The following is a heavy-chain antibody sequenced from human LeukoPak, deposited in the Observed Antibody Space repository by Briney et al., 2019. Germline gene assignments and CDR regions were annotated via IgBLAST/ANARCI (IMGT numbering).Heavy chain of an antibody. J-gene: IGHJ6*02. D-gene: IGHD5/OR15-5a*01. Sequence: TGGSLRLSCAASGFTFSSYSMNWVRQAPGKGLEWVSSISSSSSYIYYADSVKGRFTISRDNAKNSLHLQMNSLRAEDPAVYYCARRRVSVYYYYGMDVWGQGTTVTVSS. CDR3: ARRRVSVYYYYGMDV. CDR1: GFTFSSYS. CDR2: ISSSSSYI. V-gene: IGHV3-21*01.